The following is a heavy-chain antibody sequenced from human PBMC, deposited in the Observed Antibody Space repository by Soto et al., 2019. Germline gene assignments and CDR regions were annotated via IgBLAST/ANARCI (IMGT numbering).Heavy chain of an antibody. J-gene: IGHJ6*02. CDR2: VSAGGDMT. CDR1: GFTFISYA. V-gene: IGHV3-23*01. CDR3: ARGDRGGSGSPASYYYSGLDV. Sequence: WGSLRLSCAASGFTFISYAISCVRHSPFKWLEWVSSVSAGGDMTYYSDSVKGRFTISRDNSNNALFLQMNSLRIEDTALYYCARGDRGGSGSPASYYYSGLDVWGQGTTVTVSS. D-gene: IGHD3-10*01.